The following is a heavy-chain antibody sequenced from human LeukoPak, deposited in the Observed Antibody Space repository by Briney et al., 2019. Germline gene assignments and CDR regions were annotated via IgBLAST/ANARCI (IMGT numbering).Heavy chain of an antibody. CDR3: ARGIAAAGTDY. J-gene: IGHJ4*02. Sequence: SETLSLTCTVSGGSISSYYWSWIRQPPGKGLEWIGYIYYSGNTNYNPSLKSRVTISVDTPKNQFSLKLSSVTAADTAVYYCARGIAAAGTDYWGQGTLVTVSS. CDR2: IYYSGNT. D-gene: IGHD6-13*01. V-gene: IGHV4-59*12. CDR1: GGSISSYY.